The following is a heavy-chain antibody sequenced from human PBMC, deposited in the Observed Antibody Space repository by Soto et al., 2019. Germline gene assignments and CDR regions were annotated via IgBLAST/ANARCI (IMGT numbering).Heavy chain of an antibody. D-gene: IGHD6-13*01. Sequence: GESLKISCKGSGYSFTSYWIGWVRQMPGKGLEWMGIIYPGDSDTRYSPSFQGRVTISADKSISTAYLQWSSLKASDTAMYYCARGYSSSWYLSLYRGLNYGMDVWGQGTTVTVSS. CDR3: ARGYSSSWYLSLYRGLNYGMDV. J-gene: IGHJ6*02. CDR2: IYPGDSDT. CDR1: GYSFTSYW. V-gene: IGHV5-51*01.